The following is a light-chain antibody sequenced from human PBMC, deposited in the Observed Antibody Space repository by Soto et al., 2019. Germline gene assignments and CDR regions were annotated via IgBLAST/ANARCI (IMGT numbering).Light chain of an antibody. CDR3: CSYTTSNTRQIV. Sequence: QSVLTQPASVSGSPGQSITISCTGTSSDVGGYNYVSWYQQHPGKAPKFMIYDVSNRPSGVSNRFSGSKSGNTASLTISGLHAEDEADYSCCSYTTSNTRQIVFGTGTKVTVL. CDR2: DVS. J-gene: IGLJ1*01. V-gene: IGLV2-14*01. CDR1: SSDVGGYNY.